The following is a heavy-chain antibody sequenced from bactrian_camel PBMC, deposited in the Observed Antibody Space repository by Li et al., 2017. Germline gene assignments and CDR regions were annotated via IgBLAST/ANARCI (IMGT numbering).Heavy chain of an antibody. Sequence: HVQLVESGGGLVQPGGSLRLSCAASGFTFRTYTMTWVRQAPGKGLEWVSSISTDGSDTYYAESVKGRFTISRDNAKNTVYLQMNSVKPEDAAVYYCVRDLGTTGWYFDNWGQGTQVTVS. D-gene: IGHD5*01. J-gene: IGHJ6*01. V-gene: IGHV3S7*01. CDR1: GFTFRTYT. CDR3: VRDLGTTGWYFDN. CDR2: ISTDGSDT.